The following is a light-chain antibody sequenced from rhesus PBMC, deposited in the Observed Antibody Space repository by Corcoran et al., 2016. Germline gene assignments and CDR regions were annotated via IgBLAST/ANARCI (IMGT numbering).Light chain of an antibody. CDR2: EVS. Sequence: DIVMTQTPLSLPVTPGEPASISCRSSQSLLDSEDGNTSLDWYLQKPGQSPQLLISEVSNRASGVPDRFSGSGSESDFTLKISRVEAEDVGVYYGMQALEFPYSFGQGTKVEIK. V-gene: IGKV2-104*02. J-gene: IGKJ2*01. CDR3: MQALEFPYS. CDR1: QSLLDSEDGNTS.